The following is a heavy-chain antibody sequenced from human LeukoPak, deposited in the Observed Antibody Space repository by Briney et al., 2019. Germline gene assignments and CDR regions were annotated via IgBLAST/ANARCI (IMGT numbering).Heavy chain of an antibody. CDR2: INNDASRT. CDR3: ASDGAYAMAV. CDR1: GSAFSRSW. D-gene: IGHD1-26*01. Sequence: GGSLRLSCAASGSAFSRSWIHWVRQAPGKGVVWVSHINNDASRTTYADSVRGRFTISRDNEKNTVSLQMNSLRAEDTAVYYCASDGAYAMAVWGQGTTVTVSS. J-gene: IGHJ6*02. V-gene: IGHV3-74*01.